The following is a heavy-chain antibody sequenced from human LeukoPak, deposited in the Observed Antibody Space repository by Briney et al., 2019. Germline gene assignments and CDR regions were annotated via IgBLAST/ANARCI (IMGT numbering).Heavy chain of an antibody. CDR1: GFTFSSYE. J-gene: IGHJ6*04. V-gene: IGHV3-48*03. CDR2: ISSSGSTI. CDR3: AELGITMIGGV. D-gene: IGHD3-10*02. Sequence: GGSLRLSCAASGFTFSSYEMNWVRQAPGRGLEWVSYISSSGSTIYHADSVKGRFTISRDSAKNSLYLQMNSLRAEDTAVYYCAELGITMIGGVWGKGTTVTISS.